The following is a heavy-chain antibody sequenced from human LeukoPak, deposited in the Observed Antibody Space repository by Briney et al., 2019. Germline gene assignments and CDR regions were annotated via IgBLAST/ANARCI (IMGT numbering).Heavy chain of an antibody. J-gene: IGHJ4*02. CDR3: ARLRRDSSGWYADDS. Sequence: SQTLSLTSTVYGGSIRDYYWSWIREPAGQGLEWIGRISVTDSTNYNPSLTSRVTMSVDTSKNQFSLNLRSLSAADTAVYYCARLRRDSSGWYADDSWGQGTLVTVSS. CDR2: ISVTDST. CDR1: GGSIRDYY. V-gene: IGHV4-4*07. D-gene: IGHD6-19*01.